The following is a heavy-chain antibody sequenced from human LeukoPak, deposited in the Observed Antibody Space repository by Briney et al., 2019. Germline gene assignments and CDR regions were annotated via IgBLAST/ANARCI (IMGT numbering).Heavy chain of an antibody. CDR3: ARDREVVNAKAQMDV. V-gene: IGHV3-53*01. CDR1: GFTVSTNH. D-gene: IGHD3-22*01. CDR2: IYIDANT. J-gene: IGHJ6*04. Sequence: GGSLRHSCAVSGFTVSTNHMSWVRQAPGKGLEWVSVIYIDANTYYADSVKGRFTISRDNSKNTVFLQMNSLRVEDTAVYYCARDREVVNAKAQMDVWGKGTTVTVSS.